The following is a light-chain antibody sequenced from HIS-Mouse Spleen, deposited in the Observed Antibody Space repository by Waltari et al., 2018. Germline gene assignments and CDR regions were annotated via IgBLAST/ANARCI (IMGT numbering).Light chain of an antibody. CDR2: DVS. CDR1: SSDAGGYNY. Sequence: QSALTQPRSVYGSPGQSVTIACTGTSSDAGGYNYVSWYQQNPRKAPKPMIYDVSNRPSGVPARFSASKSGNTASLTISGLQAEDEADYYCCSYAGSYTYVFGTGTKVTVL. CDR3: CSYAGSYTYV. J-gene: IGLJ1*01. V-gene: IGLV2-11*01.